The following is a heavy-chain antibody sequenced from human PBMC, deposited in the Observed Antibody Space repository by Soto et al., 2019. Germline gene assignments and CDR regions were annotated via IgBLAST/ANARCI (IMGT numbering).Heavy chain of an antibody. V-gene: IGHV3-48*01. CDR1: GFTFSSYS. J-gene: IGHJ4*02. D-gene: IGHD3-10*01. CDR3: ARANYYGSPGDFDY. Sequence: GGSLRLSCAASGFTFSSYSMNWVRQAPGKGLEWVSYISSSSSTIYYADSVKGRFTISRDNAKNSLYLQMNSLRAEVTSVYYCARANYYGSPGDFDYWGQGTLVTVSS. CDR2: ISSSSSTI.